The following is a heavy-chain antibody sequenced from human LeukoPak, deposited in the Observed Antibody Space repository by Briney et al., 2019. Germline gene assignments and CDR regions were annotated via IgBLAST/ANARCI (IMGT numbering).Heavy chain of an antibody. CDR2: IWDDGNNK. CDR1: GFSFSNHG. Sequence: GGSLRLSCAASGFSFSNHGMRWVRQAPGKRLEWVAVIWDDGNNKRYANSVNGRFTISRDNSENTLYLQMNGLTAEDTAMYYCARDSYQDYYGRFDPWGQGTLVIVSS. J-gene: IGHJ5*02. D-gene: IGHD3-10*01. CDR3: ARDSYQDYYGRFDP. V-gene: IGHV3-33*01.